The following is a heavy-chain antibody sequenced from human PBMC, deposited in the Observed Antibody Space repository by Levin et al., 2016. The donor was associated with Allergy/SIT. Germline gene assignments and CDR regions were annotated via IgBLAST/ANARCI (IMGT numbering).Heavy chain of an antibody. CDR3: AREGPGRMATSGFDV. D-gene: IGHD5-12*01. J-gene: IGHJ3*01. Sequence: GESLKISCAASGLSFSSYAMKWVRQAPGKGLEWVSAVSPRGTTYYADSVRGRFTISRDNSNNTLYLQMNGLRAEDTALYYCAREGPGRMATSGFDVWGQGTMVTVSS. V-gene: IGHV3-23*01. CDR2: VSPRGTT. CDR1: GLSFSSYA.